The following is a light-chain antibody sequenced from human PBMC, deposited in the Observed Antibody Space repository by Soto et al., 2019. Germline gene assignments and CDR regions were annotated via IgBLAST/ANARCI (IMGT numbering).Light chain of an antibody. V-gene: IGKV3-20*01. J-gene: IGKJ1*01. CDR1: QSVTT. CDR3: QQYGSSPPWT. CDR2: GAS. Sequence: IVLTQSPVTLSLSAGERATLSCRASQSVTTLAWYQRKPGQAPRLLIYGASTRATGIPDRFSGSGSGTDFTLTISRLEPEDFAVYYCQQYGSSPPWTFGQGTKVDIK.